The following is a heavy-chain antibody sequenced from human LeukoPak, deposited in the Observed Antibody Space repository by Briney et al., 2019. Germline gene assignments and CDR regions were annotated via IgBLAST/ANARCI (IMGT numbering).Heavy chain of an antibody. CDR3: ASGVGECSGGSCYSDYYYYYMDV. Sequence: GGSLRLSCAASGFTFSSYWMHWVRQAPGKGLVWVSRINSDGSSTSYADSVKGRSTISRDNAKNTLYLQMNSLRAEDTAVYYCASGVGECSGGSCYSDYYYYYMDVWGKGTTVTISS. D-gene: IGHD2-15*01. J-gene: IGHJ6*03. V-gene: IGHV3-74*01. CDR1: GFTFSSYW. CDR2: INSDGSST.